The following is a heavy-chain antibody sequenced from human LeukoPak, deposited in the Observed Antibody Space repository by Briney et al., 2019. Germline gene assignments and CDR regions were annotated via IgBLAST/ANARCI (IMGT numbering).Heavy chain of an antibody. Sequence: SETLSLTCTVSGGSISSSSYYWGWIRQPPGKGLEWIGSIYYSGSTYYNPSLKSRVTISVDTSKNQFSLKLSPVTAADTAVYYCARHDLITMVPGYFDYWGQGTLVTVSS. J-gene: IGHJ4*02. CDR2: IYYSGST. CDR3: ARHDLITMVPGYFDY. V-gene: IGHV4-39*01. D-gene: IGHD3-10*01. CDR1: GGSISSSSYY.